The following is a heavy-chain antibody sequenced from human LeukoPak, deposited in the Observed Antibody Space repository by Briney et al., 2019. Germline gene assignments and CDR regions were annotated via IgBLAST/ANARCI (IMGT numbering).Heavy chain of an antibody. Sequence: GASVKVSCEASGYSFSSHGISWVRQAPGQGLEWMGWISIYSGNTNYAQKFQGRVTMTTDTSTTTVYMEVRSLRFDDAAVYYCSRSVDYALDYWGREPWSPSPQ. CDR2: ISIYSGNT. V-gene: IGHV1-18*01. CDR1: GYSFSSHG. CDR3: SRSVDYALDY. D-gene: IGHD4-17*01. J-gene: IGHJ4*02.